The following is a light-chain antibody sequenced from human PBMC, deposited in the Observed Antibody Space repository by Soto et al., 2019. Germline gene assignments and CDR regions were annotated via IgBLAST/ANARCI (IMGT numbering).Light chain of an antibody. CDR3: QQYYNAPWT. V-gene: IGKV1-12*01. CDR1: QGISSW. Sequence: DIQMTQSPSSVSASVGDGVTITCRASQGISSWLVWYQQKPGKAPKLLIYAASSLQSGVPSRFSGSGSGTDFTLTISSLQAEDVAVYYCQQYYNAPWTFGQGTKVDIK. CDR2: AAS. J-gene: IGKJ1*01.